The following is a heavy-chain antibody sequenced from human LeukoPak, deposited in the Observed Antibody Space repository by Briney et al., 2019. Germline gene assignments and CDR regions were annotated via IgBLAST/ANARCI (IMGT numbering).Heavy chain of an antibody. J-gene: IGHJ6*03. V-gene: IGHV3-30*04. CDR2: ISYDGSNK. CDR3: ARDRGGIAAAGTNYYYYMDV. CDR1: GFNFSNYA. Sequence: PGGSLRLSCAASGFNFSNYAMHWVRQAPGKGLEWVAVISYDGSNKYYADSVKGRFTISRDNSKNTLYLQMNSLRAEDTAVYYCARDRGGIAAAGTNYYYYMDVWGKGTTVTVSS. D-gene: IGHD6-13*01.